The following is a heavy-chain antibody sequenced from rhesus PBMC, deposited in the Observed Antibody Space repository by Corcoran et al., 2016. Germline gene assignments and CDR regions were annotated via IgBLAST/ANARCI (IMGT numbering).Heavy chain of an antibody. CDR1: GGSVSSSNW. CDR3: ARDQIAGTTSFDY. V-gene: IGHV4-65*01. J-gene: IGHJ4*01. CDR2: ISGSSGST. D-gene: IGHD1-20*01. Sequence: QVQLQESGPGLVKPSETLSLTCAVSGGSVSSSNWWSWIRQPPGKGLEWIGYISGSSGSTYYNPSLKSRVTSSTDAAKNQFSLQLSSVTAADTAVYYCARDQIAGTTSFDYWGQGVLVTVSS.